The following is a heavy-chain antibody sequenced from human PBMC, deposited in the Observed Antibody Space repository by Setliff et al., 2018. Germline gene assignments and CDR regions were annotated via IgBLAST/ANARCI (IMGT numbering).Heavy chain of an antibody. CDR1: GFTFSSSA. J-gene: IGHJ4*02. D-gene: IGHD1-7*01. V-gene: IGHV3-21*04. CDR2: ISSTITST. CDR3: TRSRGTTVYDY. Sequence: KAGGSLRLSCAASGFTFSSSAMAWVRQAPGKGLEWVSAISSTITSTYYVDSVKGRFTISRDNTKNLVYLQMDSLRADDTAVYYCTRSRGTTVYDYWGQGTLVTVSS.